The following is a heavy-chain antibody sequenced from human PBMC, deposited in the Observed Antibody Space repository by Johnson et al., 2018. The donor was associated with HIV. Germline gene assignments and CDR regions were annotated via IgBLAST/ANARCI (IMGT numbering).Heavy chain of an antibody. CDR2: ISYDGSKK. J-gene: IGHJ3*02. CDR3: ARALPMVLGVISDALDI. V-gene: IGHV3-30-3*01. Sequence: QVQLVESGGGVVQPGRSLRLSCAASGFTFSSYAMHWVRPAPGKGLEWVAVISYDGSKKYYADSVKGRFTISRDNSKNTLYLQMNSLRAEDTALYYCARALPMVLGVISDALDIWGQWTMVTVSS. CDR1: GFTFSSYA. D-gene: IGHD3-10*01.